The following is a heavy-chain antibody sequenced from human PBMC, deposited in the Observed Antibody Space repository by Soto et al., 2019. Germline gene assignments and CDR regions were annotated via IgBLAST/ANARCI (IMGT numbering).Heavy chain of an antibody. V-gene: IGHV1-69*01. CDR3: ARSQGSSTSLEIYYYYYYGMDV. J-gene: IGHJ6*02. CDR1: GGTFSSYA. D-gene: IGHD2-2*01. CDR2: ITPISGTA. Sequence: QVQLVQSGAEVKKPGSSVKVSCKATGGTFSSYAISWVRQAPGQGLEWMGGITPISGTANYAQKCQGRVTIPADESTSTAYMELSSLRSEDTAVYYCARSQGSSTSLEIYYYYYYGMDVWGQGTTVTVSS.